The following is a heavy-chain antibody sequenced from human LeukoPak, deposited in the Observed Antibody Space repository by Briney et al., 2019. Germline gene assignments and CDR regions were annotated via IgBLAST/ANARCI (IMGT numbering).Heavy chain of an antibody. D-gene: IGHD3-22*01. CDR1: GFTFSNAW. Sequence: GSLRLSCAASGFTFSNAWMSWVRQAAGKGLEWVGRIKSKTDGGTTDYAAPVKGRFSISRDDSKNTLYLQMNSLKTEDTAVYYCTADEYYYDSSGYYHDYWGQGTLVTVSS. V-gene: IGHV3-15*01. CDR2: IKSKTDGGTT. J-gene: IGHJ4*02. CDR3: TADEYYYDSSGYYHDY.